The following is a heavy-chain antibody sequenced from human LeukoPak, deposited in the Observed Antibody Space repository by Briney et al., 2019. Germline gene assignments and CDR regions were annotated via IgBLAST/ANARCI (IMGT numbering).Heavy chain of an antibody. Sequence: GASLKISCKGSGYSFTSYWIAWVRQMPGKGLEWMWIIYPGDSDTRYSPSFQGQVTISADKSISTAYLQWSSLKASDTAMYYCARLGYYDSSALPGEFDPWGQGTLVTVSS. CDR3: ARLGYYDSSALPGEFDP. V-gene: IGHV5-51*01. CDR2: IYPGDSDT. CDR1: GYSFTSYW. J-gene: IGHJ5*02. D-gene: IGHD3-22*01.